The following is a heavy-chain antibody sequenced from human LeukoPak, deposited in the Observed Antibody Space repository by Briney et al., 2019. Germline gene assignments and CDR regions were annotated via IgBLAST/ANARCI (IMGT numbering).Heavy chain of an antibody. CDR2: INPNSGGT. J-gene: IGHJ4*02. D-gene: IGHD3-10*01. CDR3: ASGDRVSMLRGGNIGYFDY. V-gene: IGHV1-2*02. CDR1: GYTFSGYY. Sequence: ASVKVSCKASGYTFSGYYKHWVRQAPGQGLEWMGWINPNSGGTDYAQKFQGRVTMTRDTSISTAYMELSRLRSDDTAVYYCASGDRVSMLRGGNIGYFDYWGQGTLVTVSS.